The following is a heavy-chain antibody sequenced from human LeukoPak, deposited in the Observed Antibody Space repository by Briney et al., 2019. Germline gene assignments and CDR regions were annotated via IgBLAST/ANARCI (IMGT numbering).Heavy chain of an antibody. CDR2: IFYSGHT. CDR3: ASSGGYYTQYYFDY. CDR1: GGSITSHS. D-gene: IGHD3-3*01. V-gene: IGHV4-59*11. Sequence: SETLSLTCTVSGGSITSHSWSWIRQPPGKGLEWIGYIFYSGHTNYNPSLRSRVTISVDTSKTQFSLRLSSVTAADTAVYYCASSGGYYTQYYFDYWGQGTLVTVSS. J-gene: IGHJ4*02.